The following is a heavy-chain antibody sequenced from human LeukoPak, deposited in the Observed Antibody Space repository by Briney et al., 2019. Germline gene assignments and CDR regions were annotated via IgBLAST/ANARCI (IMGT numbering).Heavy chain of an antibody. J-gene: IGHJ1*01. CDR1: GFTFSSYA. Sequence: GGSLRLSCAASGFTFSSYAMHWVRQAPGKGLEWVAVISYDGSNKYYADSVKGRFTISRDNSKNTLYLQMNSLRAEDTAVYYCARDHEYSNFQHWGQGTLVTVSS. CDR2: ISYDGSNK. CDR3: ARDHEYSNFQH. V-gene: IGHV3-30-3*01. D-gene: IGHD6-6*01.